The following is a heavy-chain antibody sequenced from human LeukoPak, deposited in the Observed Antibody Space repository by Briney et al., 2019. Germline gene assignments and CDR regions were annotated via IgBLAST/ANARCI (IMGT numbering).Heavy chain of an antibody. CDR2: IYSSGST. V-gene: IGHV4-61*02. J-gene: IGHJ6*03. Sequence: PSQTLSLTCTVSGGSISIGSYYWSWIRQPAGKGLEWIGRIYSSGSTNYNPSLKSRVTISVDTSKNQFSLKLSSVTAADTAVYYCASGRSPSRYYYYYYMDVWGKGTTVTVSS. CDR3: ASGRSPSRYYYYYYMDV. D-gene: IGHD1-26*01. CDR1: GGSISIGSYY.